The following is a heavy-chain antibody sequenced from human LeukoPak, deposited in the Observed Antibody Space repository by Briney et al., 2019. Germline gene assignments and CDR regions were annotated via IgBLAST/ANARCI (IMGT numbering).Heavy chain of an antibody. D-gene: IGHD4-23*01. Sequence: SVKVSCKASGGTFSSYTISWVRQAPGQGLEWMGRVIPILGIANYAQKFQGRVTITADKSTSTAYMELSSLRSEDTAVYYCATRGSYGGPNLDYWGQGTLVTVSS. CDR3: ATRGSYGGPNLDY. CDR2: VIPILGIA. V-gene: IGHV1-69*02. CDR1: GGTFSSYT. J-gene: IGHJ4*02.